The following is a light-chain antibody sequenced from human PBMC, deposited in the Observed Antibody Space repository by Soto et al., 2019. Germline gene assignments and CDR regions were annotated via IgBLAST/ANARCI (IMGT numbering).Light chain of an antibody. CDR2: GTS. CDR1: QTISSNY. J-gene: IGKJ4*01. CDR3: QQYESSPTT. Sequence: EIVLTQSPGTLSVSPGERATLSCRASQTISSNYLAWYQQKPGQAPSLLIYGTSSRATGIPDRFSGSGSGTDFTLTISRLEPEDSAIYYCQQYESSPTTFGGGTKVEIK. V-gene: IGKV3-20*01.